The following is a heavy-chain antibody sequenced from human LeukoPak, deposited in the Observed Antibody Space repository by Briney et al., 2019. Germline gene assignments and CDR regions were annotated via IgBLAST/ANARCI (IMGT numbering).Heavy chain of an antibody. CDR3: AKDPYSSPYYGPGY. V-gene: IGHV1-18*04. CDR1: GYTFTDYY. Sequence: ASVKVSCKASGYTFTDYYIHWVRQAPGQGLEWMGWISAYNGNTNYAQKLQGRVTMTTDTSTSTAYMELRSLRSDDTAEYYCAKDPYSSPYYGPGYLGQGTLVTVSS. D-gene: IGHD6-19*01. CDR2: ISAYNGNT. J-gene: IGHJ4*02.